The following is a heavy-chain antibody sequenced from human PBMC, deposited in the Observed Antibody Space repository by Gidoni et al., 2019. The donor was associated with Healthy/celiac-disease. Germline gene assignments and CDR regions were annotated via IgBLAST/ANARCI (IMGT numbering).Heavy chain of an antibody. Sequence: QVQLQQWGAGLLKPSETLSLTCAVYGGSFSGYYWSWIRQPPGKGLEWIGEINHSGSTNYNPSLKSRVTIAVDTSKNQFSLKLSSVTAADTAVYHCGGHSSVERNYYYYGMDVWGQGTTVTVSS. CDR1: GGSFSGYY. D-gene: IGHD6-25*01. CDR3: GGHSSVERNYYYYGMDV. CDR2: INHSGST. J-gene: IGHJ6*02. V-gene: IGHV4-34*01.